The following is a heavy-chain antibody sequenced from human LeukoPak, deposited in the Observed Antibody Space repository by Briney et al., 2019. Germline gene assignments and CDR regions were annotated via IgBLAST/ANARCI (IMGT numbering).Heavy chain of an antibody. CDR1: GNSISSNYW. Sequence: SGTLSLTCVVSGNSISSNYWWSWVRQSPGKGLEWIGEIFHDGSTNYNPSLESRLTTSVDKSKNHFSLELTSVTAADTAVYYCTREVNYDSSGMWGQGTMVIVSS. V-gene: IGHV4-4*02. J-gene: IGHJ3*01. D-gene: IGHD3-22*01. CDR3: TREVNYDSSGM. CDR2: IFHDGST.